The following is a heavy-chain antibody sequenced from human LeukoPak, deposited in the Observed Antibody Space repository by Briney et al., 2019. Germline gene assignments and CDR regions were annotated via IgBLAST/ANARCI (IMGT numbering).Heavy chain of an antibody. Sequence: SVKVSCKASGYTFTNFFIIWVRQAPGQGHEVIGWISAYNGNTKYSQRVQGRVTLTADTSTSTAYMEIRSLRFDDTAIYYSARSHSGSLRAPFDFWGQGTLVTVSS. J-gene: IGHJ4*01. CDR2: ISAYNGNT. D-gene: IGHD3-22*01. CDR1: GYTFTNFF. CDR3: ARSHSGSLRAPFDF. V-gene: IGHV1-18*01.